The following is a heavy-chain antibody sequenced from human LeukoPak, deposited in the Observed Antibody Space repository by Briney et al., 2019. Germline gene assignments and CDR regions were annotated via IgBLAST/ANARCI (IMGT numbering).Heavy chain of an antibody. CDR1: GFSFNDEY. J-gene: IGHJ4*02. Sequence: GGSLLLSCAASGFSFNDEYMSWIRPAPGQGLQWIAYISASGDFRRSTDSVKGQFTISRDNAKRLLYLQMDSLGEEDTAVYYCARTRGAGPGGHFDSWGQGVLVIVSS. CDR3: ARTRGAGPGGHFDS. V-gene: IGHV3-11*01. D-gene: IGHD3-10*01. CDR2: ISASGDFR.